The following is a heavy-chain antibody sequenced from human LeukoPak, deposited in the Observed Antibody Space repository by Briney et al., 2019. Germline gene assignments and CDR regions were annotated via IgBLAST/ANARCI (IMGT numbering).Heavy chain of an antibody. CDR2: INHSGST. D-gene: IGHD6-13*01. CDR3: ARSGGVAAAGYYFDY. Sequence: SETLSLTCAVYVRSHSRYYWSWPRHPPGEGLEGIGEINHSGSTNYNPPLKSRVTISVDTSKNQFSMKLSSVTGAGTAVYYCARSGGVAAAGYYFDYWGKGTLVTVSS. J-gene: IGHJ4*02. V-gene: IGHV4-34*01. CDR1: VRSHSRYY.